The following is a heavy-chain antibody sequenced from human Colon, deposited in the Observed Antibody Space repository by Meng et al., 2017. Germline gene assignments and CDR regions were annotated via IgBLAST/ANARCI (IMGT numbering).Heavy chain of an antibody. Sequence: QVQLVQSGAEVRKSGASVKVTCKASGYTFTSSDINWVRQATGRGLEWLGWMNPNNGNTGSAQKFQGRVSMTRDTSIGTAYMELSGLTSEDTAVYYCARIAMLDSWGQGTLVTVSS. CDR3: ARIAMLDS. J-gene: IGHJ5*01. V-gene: IGHV1-8*01. CDR2: MNPNNGNT. CDR1: GYTFTSSD. D-gene: IGHD2-2*01.